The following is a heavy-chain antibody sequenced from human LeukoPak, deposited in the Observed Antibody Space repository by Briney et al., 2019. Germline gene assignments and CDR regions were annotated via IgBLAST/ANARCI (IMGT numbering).Heavy chain of an antibody. J-gene: IGHJ3*02. Sequence: GASVKVSCKASGYTFTSYGISWVRQAPGQGLEWMGGIIPIFGTANYAQKFQGRVTITTDESTSTAYMELSSLRSEDTAVYYCARVGAAAGPGAFDIWGQGTMVIVSS. D-gene: IGHD6-13*01. CDR2: IIPIFGTA. V-gene: IGHV1-69*05. CDR3: ARVGAAAGPGAFDI. CDR1: GYTFTSYG.